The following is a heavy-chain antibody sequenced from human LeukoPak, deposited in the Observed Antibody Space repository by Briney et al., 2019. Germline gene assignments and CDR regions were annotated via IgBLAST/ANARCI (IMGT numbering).Heavy chain of an antibody. CDR2: IYYSGST. J-gene: IGHJ5*02. CDR3: GALVRAVGNWFDP. D-gene: IGHD3-10*01. V-gene: IGHV4-39*01. Sequence: PSATLSLTCTVSGGSISSSSYYWGWIRQPPGKGLEWIGTIYYSGSTYYNPSLKSRVTISIDTSKNQFSLRLSSVTAADTAVYYCGALVRAVGNWFDPWGQGTLVTVAS. CDR1: GGSISSSSYY.